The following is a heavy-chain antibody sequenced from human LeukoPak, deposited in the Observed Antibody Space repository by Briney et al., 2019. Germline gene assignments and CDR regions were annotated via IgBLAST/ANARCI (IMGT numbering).Heavy chain of an antibody. CDR3: VRSLIYSSSWYWLDY. CDR2: INHSGST. D-gene: IGHD6-13*01. Sequence: SETLSLTCAVYGGSFSGYYWSWIRQPPGKGLEWIGEINHSGSTNYNPSLKSRVTISVDTSKNQFSLKLSSVTAADTAVYYCVRSLIYSSSWYWLDYWGQGTLVTVSS. J-gene: IGHJ4*02. CDR1: GGSFSGYY. V-gene: IGHV4-34*01.